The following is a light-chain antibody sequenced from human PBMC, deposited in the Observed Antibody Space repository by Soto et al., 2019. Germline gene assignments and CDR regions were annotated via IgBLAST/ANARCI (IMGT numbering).Light chain of an antibody. CDR1: ISNIGAGYD. CDR3: QSYASSLSGSNV. Sequence: QSVMTQPPSVSGAPGHRVTISFTGSISNIGAGYDVHWYQQLPGTAPKLLIYGNSNLPSGVPDRFSGYKSCTSASLSITGLQAEDEADYYCQSYASSLSGSNVFGTGTKVTV. CDR2: GNS. J-gene: IGLJ1*01. V-gene: IGLV1-40*01.